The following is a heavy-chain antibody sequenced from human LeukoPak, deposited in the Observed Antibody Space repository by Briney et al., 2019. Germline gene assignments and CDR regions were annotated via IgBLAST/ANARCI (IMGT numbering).Heavy chain of an antibody. CDR3: ARGRASACVV. CDR1: GDSVSTSCVA. J-gene: IGHJ3*01. CDR2: TYYTSKWNT. Sequence: SQTLSLPCANSGDSVSTSCVAWNWVRQSPSRGLEWLGRTYYTSKWNTDYAVSVKSRIVVNPDTSKNQFSLQLNSVTSEDTAVYYCARGRASACVVGGQSTMVTVSS. V-gene: IGHV6-1*01. D-gene: IGHD2-21*01.